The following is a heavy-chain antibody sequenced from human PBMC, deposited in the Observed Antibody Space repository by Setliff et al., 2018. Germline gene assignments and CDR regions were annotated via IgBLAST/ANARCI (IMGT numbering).Heavy chain of an antibody. CDR1: GGSISSSSYY. V-gene: IGHV4-39*07. CDR2: IYYSGST. CDR3: ARLRFLYDYYDSSGYYANYYYYGMDV. D-gene: IGHD3-22*01. Sequence: SETLSLTCTVSGGSISSSSYYWGWIRQPPGKGLEWIGMIYYSGSTYYNPSLKSRVTISVDTSKNQFSLKLSSVTAADTAVYYCARLRFLYDYYDSSGYYANYYYYGMDVWGQGTTVTVSS. J-gene: IGHJ6*02.